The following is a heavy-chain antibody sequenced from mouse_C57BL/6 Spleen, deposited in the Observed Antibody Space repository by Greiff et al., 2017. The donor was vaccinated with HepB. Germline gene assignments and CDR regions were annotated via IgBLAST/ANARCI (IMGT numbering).Heavy chain of an antibody. CDR3: ARVGRGFAY. CDR1: GFTFSSYA. Sequence: EVMLVESGGGLVKPGGSLKLSCAASGFTFSSYAMSWVRQTPEKRLEWVATISDGGSYTYYPDNVKGRFTISRDNAKNNLYLQMSHLKSEDTAMYYCARVGRGFAYWGQGTLVTVSA. V-gene: IGHV5-4*03. J-gene: IGHJ3*01. CDR2: ISDGGSYT.